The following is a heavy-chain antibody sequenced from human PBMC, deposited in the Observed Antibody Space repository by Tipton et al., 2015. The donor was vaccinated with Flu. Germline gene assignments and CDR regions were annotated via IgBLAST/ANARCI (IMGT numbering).Heavy chain of an antibody. Sequence: LRLSCAVSGYSISSGYYWGWIRQTPGKGLEWIGSIHHSGSTYYNPSLKSRVTLSVDKSKNQFSLRLVSMTATDTAVYYCARRDYSNYVSEPKNWYDPWGQGILVTVSS. CDR3: ARRDYSNYVSEPKNWYDP. V-gene: IGHV4-38-2*01. J-gene: IGHJ5*02. CDR1: GYSISSGYY. D-gene: IGHD4-11*01. CDR2: IHHSGST.